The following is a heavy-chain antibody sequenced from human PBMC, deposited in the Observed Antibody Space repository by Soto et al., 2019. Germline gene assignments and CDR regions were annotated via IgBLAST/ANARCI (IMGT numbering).Heavy chain of an antibody. V-gene: IGHV3-23*01. CDR3: AKAAVNWNDADAFDM. Sequence: GSLRLSCVASGFTFSSYAMSWVRQAPGKGLEWVSAISGRGDNTYYTDSVKGRFTSSRDNSKNTLYLQMNSLRDEDTAVYYCAKAAVNWNDADAFDMWGQGTMVTVSS. J-gene: IGHJ3*02. D-gene: IGHD1-1*01. CDR2: ISGRGDNT. CDR1: GFTFSSYA.